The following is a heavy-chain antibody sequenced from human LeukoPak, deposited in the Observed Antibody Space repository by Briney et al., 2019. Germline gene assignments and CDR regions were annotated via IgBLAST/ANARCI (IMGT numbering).Heavy chain of an antibody. CDR1: GYSFAGYY. CDR3: ARGYTSSYDY. CDR2: IHPNTSGT. V-gene: IGHV1-2*02. Sequence: ASVKVSCKASGYSFAGYYIHWLRQSPGQGLEWMGWIHPNTSGTNYAQKFQDRVTMTRDTSISTAYMELRRLRSDDAAMYYCARGYTSSYDYWGQGTLVTVSS. J-gene: IGHJ4*02. D-gene: IGHD2-2*02.